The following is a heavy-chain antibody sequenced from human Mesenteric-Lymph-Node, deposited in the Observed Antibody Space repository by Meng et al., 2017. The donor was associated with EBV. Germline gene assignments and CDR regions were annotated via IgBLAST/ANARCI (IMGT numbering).Heavy chain of an antibody. CDR3: ARGHSGSSGRRYFDY. D-gene: IGHD6-6*01. Sequence: VAVVGVGHGVKKPGAEGKASCKASGYTFTNFGMSSLRQAPRQGLEWMGWISGYNGNTKYAQKLQGRVTMTTDTSTSTAYMELRSLRSDDTAVYFCARGHSGSSGRRYFDYWGQGTLVTVSS. CDR1: GYTFTNFG. V-gene: IGHV1-18*01. J-gene: IGHJ4*02. CDR2: ISGYNGNT.